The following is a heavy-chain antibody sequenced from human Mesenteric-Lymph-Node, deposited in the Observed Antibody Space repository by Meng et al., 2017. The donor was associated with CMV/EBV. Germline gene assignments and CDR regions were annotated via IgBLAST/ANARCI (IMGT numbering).Heavy chain of an antibody. V-gene: IGHV1-46*01. D-gene: IGHD2-2*01. CDR1: GYTFTGYY. CDR2: INPDGGFT. J-gene: IGHJ5*02. Sequence: ASVKVSCKASGYTFTGYYMHWVRQAPGQGLEWMGVINPDGGFTNYAQKFQGKVTMTRDTSTSTVYMELSSLRSEDTAVYYCTRGRLLGYCSSTSCPNNWFDPWGQGTLVTVSS. CDR3: TRGRLLGYCSSTSCPNNWFDP.